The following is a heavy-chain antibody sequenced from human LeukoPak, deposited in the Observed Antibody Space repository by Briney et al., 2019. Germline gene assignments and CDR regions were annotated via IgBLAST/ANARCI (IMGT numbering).Heavy chain of an antibody. V-gene: IGHV3-21*01. CDR2: VSSSGSYI. CDR3: ARVGYYDSSGYDY. J-gene: IGHJ4*02. CDR1: GFTFSSYS. D-gene: IGHD3-22*01. Sequence: GGSLRLSCAASGFTFSSYSMNWVRQAPGKGLEWVSSVSSSGSYIYYADSVKGRFTISRDNAKNSLYLQMNSLRAEDTAVYYCARVGYYDSSGYDYWGQGTLVTVSS.